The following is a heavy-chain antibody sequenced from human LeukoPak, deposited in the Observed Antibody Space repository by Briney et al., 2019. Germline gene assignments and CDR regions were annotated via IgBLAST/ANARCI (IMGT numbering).Heavy chain of an antibody. CDR2: INPNTGGT. V-gene: IGHV1-2*06. CDR1: GGTFSSYA. D-gene: IGHD6-6*01. Sequence: ASVKVSCKASGGTFSSYAISWVRQAPGQGLEWMGRINPNTGGTIYPQRFQGRVTMTRDTSISTAYMELSRLGSDDTAVYYCARVEGEYSTSSFDYWGQGTLVTVSS. CDR3: ARVEGEYSTSSFDY. J-gene: IGHJ4*02.